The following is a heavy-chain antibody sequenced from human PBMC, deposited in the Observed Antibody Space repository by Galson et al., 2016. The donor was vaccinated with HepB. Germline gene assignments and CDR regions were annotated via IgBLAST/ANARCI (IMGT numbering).Heavy chain of an antibody. CDR3: AGSHHQGGDDAFDI. D-gene: IGHD3-16*01. CDR1: GFTFSSYN. V-gene: IGHV3-21*01. J-gene: IGHJ3*02. CDR2: ITSSSIYI. Sequence: SLRLSCAASGFTFSSYNMHWVRQAPGKGLEWVSSITSSSIYIYYADSLKGRFTISRDNAKNSLYLQMNSLRAEDTAVYYCAGSHHQGGDDAFDIWGQGTMVTVSS.